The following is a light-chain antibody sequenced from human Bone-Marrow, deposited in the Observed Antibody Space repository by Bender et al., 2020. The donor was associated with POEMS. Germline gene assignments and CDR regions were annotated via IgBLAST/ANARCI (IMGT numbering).Light chain of an antibody. Sequence: QSALTQPASVSGSPGQSITISCTGTVTDVGGYNYVSWYQQHPGKAPKLMIYDVTKRPSWVSSRFSGSKSGNTASLTISGLQAEDEADYYCSSYTSSSTVVFGGGTKLTVL. CDR3: SSYTSSSTVV. CDR1: VTDVGGYNY. J-gene: IGLJ2*01. CDR2: DVT. V-gene: IGLV2-14*03.